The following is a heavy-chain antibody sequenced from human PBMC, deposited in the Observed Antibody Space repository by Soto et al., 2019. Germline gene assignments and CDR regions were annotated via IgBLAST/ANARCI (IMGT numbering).Heavy chain of an antibody. CDR3: AREPSRYYCDSSGHWYFDL. Sequence: EVQLVETGGGLIQPGGSLRLSCAASGFTVSSNYMSWVRQAPGKGLEWVSVIYSGGSTYYADSVKGRFTISRDNSKNTQYLKMNSLRAEDTAVYYCAREPSRYYCDSSGHWYFDLWGRGTLVTVSS. V-gene: IGHV3-53*02. J-gene: IGHJ2*01. D-gene: IGHD3-22*01. CDR2: IYSGGST. CDR1: GFTVSSNY.